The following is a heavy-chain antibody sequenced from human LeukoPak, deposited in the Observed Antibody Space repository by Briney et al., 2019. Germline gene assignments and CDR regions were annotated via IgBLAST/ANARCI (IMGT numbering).Heavy chain of an antibody. J-gene: IGHJ4*02. D-gene: IGHD6-13*01. Sequence: GGSLRVSCAASGFTFSSYAMSWVRQAPGKGLDWVSVIYSDGSRYYADSVKGRFTISRDNSKNTVYLQTNSLRAEDTALYYCARVHAASASFDYWGQGTLVTVSS. CDR3: ARVHAASASFDY. CDR2: IYSDGSR. V-gene: IGHV3-23*03. CDR1: GFTFSSYA.